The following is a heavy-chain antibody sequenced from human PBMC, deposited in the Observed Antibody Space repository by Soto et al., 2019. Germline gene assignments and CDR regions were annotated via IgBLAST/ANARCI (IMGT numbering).Heavy chain of an antibody. CDR2: FIPIFRTL. J-gene: IGHJ3*01. D-gene: IGHD3-22*01. Sequence: QVQLIQSEAEVKKAGSSVRVSCTASGGIFGSHGFSWVRQAPGQRLEWVGGFIPIFRTLTYTEKFQARVRIAADESTNTVYLALSSLTSEDTAVYYCVRDRRIYYSDPHDEFVASDYEVWGQGTMVSVSS. CDR1: GGIFGSHG. CDR3: VRDRRIYYSDPHDEFVASDYEV. V-gene: IGHV1-69*01.